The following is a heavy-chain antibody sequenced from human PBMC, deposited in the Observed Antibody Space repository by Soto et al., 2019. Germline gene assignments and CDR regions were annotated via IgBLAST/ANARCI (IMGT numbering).Heavy chain of an antibody. V-gene: IGHV4-39*01. D-gene: IGHD4-17*01. Sequence: QLQLQQSGPGLVKPAETLFLSCTVSGGSVGDSNYYWGWIRQSPGKALQWIGNVHYDHSIHSTPSLESRLTISIDTLNNKFSLKLTSVIAADTAVYYYARQRGRDGEADNWGQGTLVTVSS. CDR2: VHYDHSI. CDR1: GGSVGDSNYY. CDR3: ARQRGRDGEADN. J-gene: IGHJ4*02.